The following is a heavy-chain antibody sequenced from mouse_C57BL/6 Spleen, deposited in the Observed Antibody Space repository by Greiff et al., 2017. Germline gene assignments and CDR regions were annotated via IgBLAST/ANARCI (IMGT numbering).Heavy chain of an antibody. V-gene: IGHV1-80*01. CDR3: ARGHYDYDKSLFAY. D-gene: IGHD2-4*01. Sequence: QVQLKESGAELVKPGASVKISCKASGYAFSSYWMNWVKQRPGKGLEWIGQIYPGDGDTNYNGKFKGKATLTADKSSSTAYMQLSSLTSEDSAVYFCARGHYDYDKSLFAYWGQGTLVTVSA. CDR2: IYPGDGDT. J-gene: IGHJ3*01. CDR1: GYAFSSYW.